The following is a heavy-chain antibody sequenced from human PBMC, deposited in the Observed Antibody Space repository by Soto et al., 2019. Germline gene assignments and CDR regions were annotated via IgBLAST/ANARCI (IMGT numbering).Heavy chain of an antibody. J-gene: IGHJ6*02. D-gene: IGHD6-19*01. CDR1: GYTFNTYG. CDR3: ARDEGHSGWLHYYYYGMDV. V-gene: IGHV1-18*01. CDR2: IGAHNGDT. Sequence: ASVKVSCKASGYTFNTYGFTWVRQAPGQGLEWMGWIGAHNGDTNYVQKFQGRVTMTTETSTTTSYMELRNLTSDDTAVYYCARDEGHSGWLHYYYYGMDVWGQGTTVTVSS.